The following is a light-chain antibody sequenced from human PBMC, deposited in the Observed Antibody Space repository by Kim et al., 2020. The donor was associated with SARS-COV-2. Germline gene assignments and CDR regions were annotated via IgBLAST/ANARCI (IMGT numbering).Light chain of an antibody. CDR2: FND. V-gene: IGLV1-44*01. CDR3: AAWDDSLNGVV. CDR1: SSNIGSNT. J-gene: IGLJ2*01. Sequence: QSVLTQPPSASGTPGQRVTISCSGSSSNIGSNTVNWYQHLPGTAPKLLIYFNDQRPSGVPDRFSGSKSGTSASLAISGLQSEDEADYYCAAWDDSLNGVVFGGGTQLTVL.